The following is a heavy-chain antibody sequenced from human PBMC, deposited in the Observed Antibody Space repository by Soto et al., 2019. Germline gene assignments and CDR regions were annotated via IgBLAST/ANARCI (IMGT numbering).Heavy chain of an antibody. J-gene: IGHJ4*02. V-gene: IGHV3-74*01. CDR1: GFTFSSYW. Sequence: GGSLRLSCAASGFTFSSYWMHWVRQAPGRGLVLVSHINSDGSTTTYADSVEGRFTISRDNAKNTLYLQMNSLRAADTAVYYCARQGGAGRYYYDSSGYRFDYWGQGTLVTVSS. CDR3: ARQGGAGRYYYDSSGYRFDY. CDR2: INSDGSTT. D-gene: IGHD3-22*01.